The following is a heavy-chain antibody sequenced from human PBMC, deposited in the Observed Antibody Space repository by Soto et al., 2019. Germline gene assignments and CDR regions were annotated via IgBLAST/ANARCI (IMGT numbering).Heavy chain of an antibody. Sequence: ASVKVSCKASGYTFTVYYMHGVGQARGQGLEWMGWINPNSGGTNYAQKFQGRVTMTRDTSISTAYMELSRLRSDDTAVYYCARDHATVTLAYFDYWGQGTLVTVSS. V-gene: IGHV1-2*02. CDR1: GYTFTVYY. J-gene: IGHJ4*02. CDR3: ARDHATVTLAYFDY. D-gene: IGHD4-17*01. CDR2: INPNSGGT.